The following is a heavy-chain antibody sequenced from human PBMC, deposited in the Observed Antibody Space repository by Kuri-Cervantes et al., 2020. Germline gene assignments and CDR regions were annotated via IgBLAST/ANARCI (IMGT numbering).Heavy chain of an antibody. D-gene: IGHD1-1*01. CDR3: ARGRRGGTGVFDI. Sequence: GESLKISCAASGFTFSNYAMHWVRQAPGRGLEWVAVISSDGAYRYYADSVEGRFTISRDNAKNSPYLQMNSLRAEDTAVYYCARGRRGGTGVFDIWGQGTMVTVSS. CDR1: GFTFSNYA. CDR2: ISSDGAYR. V-gene: IGHV3-30-3*01. J-gene: IGHJ3*02.